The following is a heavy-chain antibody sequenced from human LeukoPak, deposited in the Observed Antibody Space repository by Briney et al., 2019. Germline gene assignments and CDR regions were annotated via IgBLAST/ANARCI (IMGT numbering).Heavy chain of an antibody. V-gene: IGHV3-21*01. D-gene: IGHD3-22*01. CDR1: GFTFSSYS. Sequence: GGSLRLSCAASGFTFSSYSMNWVRQAPGKGLEWVSSISSSSSYIYYADSVKGRFTISRDNAKNSLYLQMNSLRAEDTAVYYCARVRGSSGYLCYFDYWGQGTLVTVSS. CDR2: ISSSSSYI. CDR3: ARVRGSSGYLCYFDY. J-gene: IGHJ4*02.